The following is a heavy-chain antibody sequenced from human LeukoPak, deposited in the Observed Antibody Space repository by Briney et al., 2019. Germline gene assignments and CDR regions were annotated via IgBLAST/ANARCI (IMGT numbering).Heavy chain of an antibody. D-gene: IGHD1-26*01. CDR1: GFTFSSYG. V-gene: IGHV3-23*01. Sequence: GGSLRLSCAASGFTFSSYGMSWVRQAPGKGLEWVSAISGSGGSTYYADSVKGRFTISRDNSKNTLYLQMNSLRAEDTAVYYCAKGSQGTVGRGSYYYWGQGTLVTVSS. CDR3: AKGSQGTVGRGSYYY. J-gene: IGHJ4*02. CDR2: ISGSGGST.